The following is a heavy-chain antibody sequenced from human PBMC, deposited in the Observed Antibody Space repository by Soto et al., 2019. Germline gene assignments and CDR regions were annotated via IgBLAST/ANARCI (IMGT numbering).Heavy chain of an antibody. J-gene: IGHJ4*02. CDR2: IWYDGSNK. CDR3: ARIPSEYYYDSSGYYYPPRYHGFDY. Sequence: GVSLRLSCAASGFTFSSYGMHWVRQAPGKGLEWVAVIWYDGSNKYYADSVKGRFTISRDNSKNTLYLQMNSLRAEDTAVYYCARIPSEYYYDSSGYYYPPRYHGFDYWGQGTLVTVSS. D-gene: IGHD3-22*01. CDR1: GFTFSSYG. V-gene: IGHV3-33*01.